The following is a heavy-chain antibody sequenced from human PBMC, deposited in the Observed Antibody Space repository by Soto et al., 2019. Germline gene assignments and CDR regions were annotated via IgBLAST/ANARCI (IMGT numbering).Heavy chain of an antibody. CDR3: ARESCSGGSCYPNFDY. CDR1: GFTFSSYA. Sequence: PGGSLRLSCAASGFTFSSYAMHWVRQAPGKGLEWVAVISYDGSNKYYADSVKGRFTISRDNSKNTLYLQMNSLRAEDTAVYCCARESCSGGSCYPNFDYWGQGTLVTVSS. D-gene: IGHD2-15*01. J-gene: IGHJ4*02. V-gene: IGHV3-30-3*01. CDR2: ISYDGSNK.